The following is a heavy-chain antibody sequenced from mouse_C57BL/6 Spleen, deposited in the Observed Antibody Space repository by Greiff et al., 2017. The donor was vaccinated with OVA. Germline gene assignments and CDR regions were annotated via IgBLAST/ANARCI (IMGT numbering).Heavy chain of an antibody. Sequence: QVQLQQPGTELVKPGASVKLSCKASGYTFTSYWMHWVKQRPGQGLEWIGNINPSNGGTNYNEKFKSKATLTVDKSSSTAYMQLSSLTSEDSAVYYGARSMYYGSSPYAMDYWGQGTSVTVSS. D-gene: IGHD1-1*01. V-gene: IGHV1-53*01. CDR2: INPSNGGT. CDR1: GYTFTSYW. J-gene: IGHJ4*01. CDR3: ARSMYYGSSPYAMDY.